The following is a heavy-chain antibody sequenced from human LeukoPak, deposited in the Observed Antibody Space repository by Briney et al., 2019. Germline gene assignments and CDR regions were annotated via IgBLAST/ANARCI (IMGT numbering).Heavy chain of an antibody. J-gene: IGHJ3*02. V-gene: IGHV4-31*03. D-gene: IGHD2-21*01. Sequence: SETLSLTCTVSGGSLSRGGYYWSWIRQHPGKDLEWIGYIYYTGSAYYNPSLESRVTISVDTSKNQVSLKLRSVSAADTAVYYCARGAPTVFPVLFDIWGQGTMVTVSS. CDR2: IYYTGSA. CDR3: ARGAPTVFPVLFDI. CDR1: GGSLSRGGYY.